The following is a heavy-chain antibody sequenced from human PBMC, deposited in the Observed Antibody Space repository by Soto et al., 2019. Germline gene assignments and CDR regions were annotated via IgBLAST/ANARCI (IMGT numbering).Heavy chain of an antibody. CDR1: GGSISSYF. Sequence: PSETLSLTCTVSGGSISSYFWSWIRQPPGRGLEWIGHIHYSGSTNYNPSIKSRVTISVDTSKNQVSLKLSSVTAADTAMYFCSRQVSSAWPPYYYGMDVWGQGTTVTVSS. CDR3: SRQVSSAWPPYYYGMDV. V-gene: IGHV4-59*08. D-gene: IGHD6-25*01. CDR2: IHYSGST. J-gene: IGHJ6*02.